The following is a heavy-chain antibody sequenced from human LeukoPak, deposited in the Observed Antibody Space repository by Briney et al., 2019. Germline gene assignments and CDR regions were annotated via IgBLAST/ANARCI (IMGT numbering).Heavy chain of an antibody. D-gene: IGHD3-10*01. J-gene: IGHJ4*02. CDR3: ARDYHGSGSLTTFDY. CDR1: GYTFTSFY. V-gene: IGHV1-46*01. CDR2: INPRGGSA. Sequence: ASVKVSCKTSGYTFTSFYMHWVRQAPGQGLEWMGIINPRGGSASSARKFQGRVTLTRDTSTSTVYMDLSSLRSQDTAVYYCARDYHGSGSLTTFDYWGQGTLVTVSS.